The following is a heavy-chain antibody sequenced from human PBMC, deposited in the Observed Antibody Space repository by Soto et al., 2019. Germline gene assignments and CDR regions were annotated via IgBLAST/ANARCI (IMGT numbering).Heavy chain of an antibody. V-gene: IGHV1-69*02. CDR2: SIPMLGMS. D-gene: IGHD3-10*01. Sequence: QVQLVQSVPEVKKPGSSVRVSCTASGGTCSSYPSNWVRQVPGQGHEWMGRSIPMLGMSNYAQKFQGRVMMISDTSTNTVYMELSSLRSEDTAIYYWATNYGSGSAHFDYWGQGTLVTVSS. CDR1: GGTCSSYP. J-gene: IGHJ4*02. CDR3: ATNYGSGSAHFDY.